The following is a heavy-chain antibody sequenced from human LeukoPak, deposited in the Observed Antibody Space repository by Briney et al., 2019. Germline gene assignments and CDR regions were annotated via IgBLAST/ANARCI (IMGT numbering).Heavy chain of an antibody. D-gene: IGHD6-13*01. CDR2: ISPDGSEK. V-gene: IGHV3-7*04. CDR3: ARGGSSRFDQ. J-gene: IGHJ4*02. CDR1: GFTFSSYW. Sequence: YPGGSLRLSCAASGFTFSSYWMHWVRQAPGKGLEWVAKISPDGSEKYYVDSVKGRFTISRDNAKNSLDLQMSSLRADDTAVYYSARGGSSRFDQWGQGTLVTVSS.